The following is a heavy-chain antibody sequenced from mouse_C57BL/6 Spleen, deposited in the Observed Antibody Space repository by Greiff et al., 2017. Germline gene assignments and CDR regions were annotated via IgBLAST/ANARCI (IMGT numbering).Heavy chain of an antibody. J-gene: IGHJ3*01. CDR2: IDPANGTT. D-gene: IGHD2-4*01. Sequence: VQLQQSVAELVRPGASVKLSCTASGFNIKNTYMHWVKQRPEQGLEWIGRIDPANGTTKYAPKFQGKATITADTSSNTAYLQLSSLTSEDTAIYYCARGDDDEGPWFAYWGQGTLVTVSA. V-gene: IGHV14-3*01. CDR1: GFNIKNTY. CDR3: ARGDDDEGPWFAY.